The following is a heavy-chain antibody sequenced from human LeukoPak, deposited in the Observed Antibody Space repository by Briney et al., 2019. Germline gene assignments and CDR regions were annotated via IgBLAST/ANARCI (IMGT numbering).Heavy chain of an antibody. Sequence: PGGSLRLSCAVSGFTFSSYGMHWVRQAPGKGLGWVAVIWYDGSNKYYADSVKGRFTISRDNSKNTLYLQMNSLRAEDTAVYYCAKDSTAIAVAGTVFFHYWGQGTLVTVSS. J-gene: IGHJ4*02. CDR2: IWYDGSNK. V-gene: IGHV3-33*06. CDR3: AKDSTAIAVAGTVFFHY. D-gene: IGHD6-19*01. CDR1: GFTFSSYG.